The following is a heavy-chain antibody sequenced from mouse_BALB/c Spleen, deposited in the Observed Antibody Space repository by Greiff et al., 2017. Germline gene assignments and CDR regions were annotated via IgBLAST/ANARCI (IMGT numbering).Heavy chain of an antibody. CDR2: IDPSDSET. CDR3: ARWGGNAFAY. D-gene: IGHD1-1*02. CDR1: GYTFTSYW. V-gene: IGHV1-69*02. J-gene: IGHJ3*01. Sequence: QVQLQQPGAELVKPGAPVKLSCKASGYTFTSYWMNWVKQRPGRGLEWIGRIDPSDSETHYNQKFKDKATLTVDKSSSTAYIQLSSLTSEDSAVYYCARWGGNAFAYWGQGTLVTVSA.